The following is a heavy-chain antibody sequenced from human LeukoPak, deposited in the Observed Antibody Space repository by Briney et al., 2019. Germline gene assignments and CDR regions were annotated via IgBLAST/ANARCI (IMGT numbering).Heavy chain of an antibody. D-gene: IGHD3-9*01. CDR2: IHYTGAT. Sequence: SETLSLTCAVYGGSITGHYWSWIRQTPGRGLEWFGEIHYTGATSYNPSLKSRATISTDTSKNQFSLRLSPVTAADTAVYYCARGNILTGYCFDFWGQGALVTVSS. J-gene: IGHJ4*02. CDR3: ARGNILTGYCFDF. V-gene: IGHV4-34*01. CDR1: GGSITGHY.